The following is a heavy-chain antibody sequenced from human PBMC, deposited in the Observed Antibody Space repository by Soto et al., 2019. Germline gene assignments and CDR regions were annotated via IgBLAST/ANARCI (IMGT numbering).Heavy chain of an antibody. Sequence: GGSLRLSCAASGFTFSSYGMHWVRQAPGKGLEWVAVISYDGSNKYYADSVKGRFTISRDNSKNTLYLQMNSLRAEDTAVYYCAKSRERYSSLTLLDYWGQGTLVTVSS. CDR3: AKSRERYSSLTLLDY. V-gene: IGHV3-30*18. CDR2: ISYDGSNK. CDR1: GFTFSSYG. J-gene: IGHJ4*02. D-gene: IGHD6-13*01.